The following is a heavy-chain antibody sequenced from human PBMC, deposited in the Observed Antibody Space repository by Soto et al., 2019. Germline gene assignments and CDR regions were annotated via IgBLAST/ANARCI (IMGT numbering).Heavy chain of an antibody. D-gene: IGHD4-17*01. J-gene: IGHJ4*02. CDR3: ARGTTTVTTFDY. CDR2: IYHSGST. V-gene: IGHV4-30-2*01. Sequence: PSDTLSLTCAVSGGSISSGGYSWSWIRQPPGKGLECIGYIYHSGSTYYNPSLKSRVTISVDRSKNQLSLKLSSVTAADTAVYYCARGTTTVTTFDYWGQGTLVTVSS. CDR1: GGSISSGGYS.